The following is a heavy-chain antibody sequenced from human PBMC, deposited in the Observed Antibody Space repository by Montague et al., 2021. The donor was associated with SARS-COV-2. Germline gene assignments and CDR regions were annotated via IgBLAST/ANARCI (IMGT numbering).Heavy chain of an antibody. CDR3: ARSREEFTSIAVIITGGMHYFDS. CDR1: GGSFSGYY. Sequence: SETLSLTCAVYGGSFSGYYWSWVRQAPGKGLEWIGEINHSGSTHYNPSLKSRVSMSVDASKNQFSLKMSSVTAADTAVFYCARSREEFTSIAVIITGGMHYFDSWGQGPRSPSPQ. CDR2: INHSGST. V-gene: IGHV4-34*01. D-gene: IGHD3-22*01. J-gene: IGHJ4*02.